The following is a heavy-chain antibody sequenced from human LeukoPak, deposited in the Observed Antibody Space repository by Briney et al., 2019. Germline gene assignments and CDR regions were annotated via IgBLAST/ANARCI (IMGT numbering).Heavy chain of an antibody. V-gene: IGHV4-39*07. D-gene: IGHD6-19*01. CDR3: AAPSSGWYGYYYYYMDV. Sequence: SETLSLTCTVSGGSISSSSYYWGWIRQPPGKGLEWIGSIYYSGSTYYNPSLKSRVTISVDTSKNQFSLKLSSVTAADTAVYYCAAPSSGWYGYYYYYMDVWGKGTTVTVSS. CDR2: IYYSGST. CDR1: GGSISSSSYY. J-gene: IGHJ6*03.